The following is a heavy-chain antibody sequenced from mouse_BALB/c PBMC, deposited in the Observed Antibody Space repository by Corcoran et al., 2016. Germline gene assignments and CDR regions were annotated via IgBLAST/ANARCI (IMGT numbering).Heavy chain of an antibody. CDR1: GYSFTGYN. J-gene: IGHJ3*01. Sequence: EVQLQQSGPELGKPGASVKISCKASGYSFTGYNMYWVKQSHRKSLEWIGYIDPYNGGTSYNQKSKGKATLTVDKSSSTAYMHLNSLTSEDSAIYYCAVGGNYGALFAYWGQGTLVTVSA. CDR2: IDPYNGGT. V-gene: IGHV1S135*01. D-gene: IGHD2-1*01. CDR3: AVGGNYGALFAY.